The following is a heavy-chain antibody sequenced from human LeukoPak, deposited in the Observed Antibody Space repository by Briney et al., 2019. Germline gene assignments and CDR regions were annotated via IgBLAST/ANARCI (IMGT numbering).Heavy chain of an antibody. CDR3: AELGITMIGGV. CDR2: ISSSGSTI. D-gene: IGHD3-10*02. CDR1: GFTLSSYS. J-gene: IGHJ6*04. Sequence: GGSLRLSCAVSGFTLSSYSMNWVRQAPGKGLEWVSYISSSGSTIYYADSVKGRFTISRDNAKNSLYLQMNSLRAEDTAVYYCAELGITMIGGVWGKGTTVTISS. V-gene: IGHV3-48*03.